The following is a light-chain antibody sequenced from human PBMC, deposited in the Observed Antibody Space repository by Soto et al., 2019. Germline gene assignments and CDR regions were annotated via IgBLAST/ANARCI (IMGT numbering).Light chain of an antibody. V-gene: IGLV7-46*01. J-gene: IGLJ2*01. CDR2: DTN. Sequence: QAVVTQESSLTVSPGGTVTLTCGSSTGSVTSGHYPYWFQKKPGQAPRTLLYDTNNKHSWTPARFSGSLLGGKAALTLSGAQPQDEAEYYCMISFWSARIFGGGTKVTVL. CDR3: MISFWSARI. CDR1: TGSVTSGHY.